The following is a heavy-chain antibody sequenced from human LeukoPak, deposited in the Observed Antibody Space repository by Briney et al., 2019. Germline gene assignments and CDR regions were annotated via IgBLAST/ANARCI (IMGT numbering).Heavy chain of an antibody. Sequence: ASVKVSCKSSGYTFNRHWLHWVRQAPGQGPEWMGVISPTGDTTNYGQKFRGRATMTRDMSTSTDYMELRSLRSEDTAVYYCARDNSVGDIAWWFDPWGQGTLVTVSS. V-gene: IGHV1-46*02. CDR2: ISPTGDTT. D-gene: IGHD3-10*01. CDR1: GYTFNRHW. CDR3: ARDNSVGDIAWWFDP. J-gene: IGHJ5*02.